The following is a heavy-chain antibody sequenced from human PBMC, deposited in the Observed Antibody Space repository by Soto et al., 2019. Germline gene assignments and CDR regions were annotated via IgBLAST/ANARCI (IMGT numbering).Heavy chain of an antibody. Sequence: GGSLRLSCAASGFTFSSYSMNWVRQAPGKGLEWVSYISSSSSTIYYADSVKGRFTISRDNAKNSLYLQMNSLRAEDTAVYYCATGYCSGGSCYHSSDYWGQGTLVTVSS. CDR3: ATGYCSGGSCYHSSDY. CDR2: ISSSSSTI. V-gene: IGHV3-48*01. CDR1: GFTFSSYS. J-gene: IGHJ4*02. D-gene: IGHD2-15*01.